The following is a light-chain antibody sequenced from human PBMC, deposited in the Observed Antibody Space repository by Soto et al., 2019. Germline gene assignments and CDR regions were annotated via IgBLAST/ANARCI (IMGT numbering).Light chain of an antibody. J-gene: IGKJ1*01. CDR1: EDISNS. CDR3: QNYNRAPWT. Sequence: DIQMTQSPSSLSASVGDRVTITCRASEDISNSLAWYQQKPGKVPKLLIYGASTLQSGVPSRFSGSGSGTDFTLTISSLQTEDVATYYCQNYNRAPWTFGQGTKVESK. V-gene: IGKV1-27*01. CDR2: GAS.